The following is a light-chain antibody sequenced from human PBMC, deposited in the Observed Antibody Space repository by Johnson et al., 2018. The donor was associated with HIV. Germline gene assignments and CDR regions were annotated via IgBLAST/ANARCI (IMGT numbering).Light chain of an antibody. CDR1: SSNIGSHY. Sequence: QSVLTQPPSVSAAPGQKVTISCSGSSSNIGSHYVSWYQHLPGTAPKILIYDNKKRPSGIPDRFSASKSGTSATLGITGLQTGDEADYYCGTWDSSLSAYVFGTGTKVTVL. CDR2: DNK. J-gene: IGLJ1*01. CDR3: GTWDSSLSAYV. V-gene: IGLV1-51*01.